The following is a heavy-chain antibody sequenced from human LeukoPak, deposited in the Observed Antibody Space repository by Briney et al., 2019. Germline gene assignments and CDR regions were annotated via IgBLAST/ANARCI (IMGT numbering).Heavy chain of an antibody. V-gene: IGHV4-59*01. CDR1: GGSISSYY. CDR2: IYYSGST. D-gene: IGHD6-19*01. Sequence: SETLSLTCTVSGGSISSYYWSWIRQPPGKGLEWIGYIYYSGSTNYNPSLKSRVTISVDTSKNQFSLKLSSVTAADTAVYYCARHLSLSSGWSFDYWGQGTLVTVSS. J-gene: IGHJ4*02. CDR3: ARHLSLSSGWSFDY.